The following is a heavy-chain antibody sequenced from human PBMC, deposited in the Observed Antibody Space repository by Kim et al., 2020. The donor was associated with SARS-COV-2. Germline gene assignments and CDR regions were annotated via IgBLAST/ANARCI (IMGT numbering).Heavy chain of an antibody. CDR3: ARKGLTGNDGAFDI. CDR1: GFNINIYG. J-gene: IGHJ3*02. V-gene: IGHV3-33*01. CDR2: TSYDGSEK. Sequence: GGSLRLSCVASGFNINIYGMEWVRQAPGKGLEWVAVTSYDGSEKYYAGSVKGRFTISRDNSKNVVYMEMNNLRAEDTALYYCARKGLTGNDGAFDIWGQGTMVTVSS. D-gene: IGHD1-20*01.